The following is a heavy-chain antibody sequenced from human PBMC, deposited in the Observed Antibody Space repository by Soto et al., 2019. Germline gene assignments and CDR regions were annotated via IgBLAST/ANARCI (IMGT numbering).Heavy chain of an antibody. V-gene: IGHV3-30*18. J-gene: IGHJ4*01. CDR3: AKENGGGWYGGRPVPRDY. CDR2: ISYDGSNK. Sequence: GGSLRLSCAASGFTFSSYGMHWVRQAPGKGLEWVAVISYDGSNKYYAASVKGRFTISRDNSKNTLYLQMNSLRAEDTAVYSCAKENGGGWYGGRPVPRDYWGQGTLVTVSS. CDR1: GFTFSSYG. D-gene: IGHD6-19*01.